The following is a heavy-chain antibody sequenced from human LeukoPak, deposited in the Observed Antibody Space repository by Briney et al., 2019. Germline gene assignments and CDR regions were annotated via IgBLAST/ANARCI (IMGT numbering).Heavy chain of an antibody. D-gene: IGHD5-18*01. V-gene: IGHV1-18*01. CDR3: ARGPAPPWIQLWPYYYYGMDV. J-gene: IGHJ6*02. Sequence: ASVKVSCKASGYTFTSYGFSWVRQAPGQGLEWMGWISAFNGNTNYAQNLQGRVTMTADESTSTAYMELSSLRSEDTAVYYCARGPAPPWIQLWPYYYYGMDVWGQGTTVTVSS. CDR1: GYTFTSYG. CDR2: ISAFNGNT.